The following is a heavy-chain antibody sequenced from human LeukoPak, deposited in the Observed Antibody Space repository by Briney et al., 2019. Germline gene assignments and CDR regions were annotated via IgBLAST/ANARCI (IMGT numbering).Heavy chain of an antibody. D-gene: IGHD2-2*01. CDR3: ARTNYGSSTSCYGPDAFDL. CDR1: GYTFTSYG. V-gene: IGHV1-18*01. J-gene: IGHJ3*01. CDR2: ISAFNGNT. Sequence: ASVKVSCKASGYTFTSYGISWVRQAPGQGLEWMGWISAFNGNTNYAQKLQGRVTMTTDTSTSTAYMELRSLRSDDTAVYYCARTNYGSSTSCYGPDAFDLWRQGTMVTVSS.